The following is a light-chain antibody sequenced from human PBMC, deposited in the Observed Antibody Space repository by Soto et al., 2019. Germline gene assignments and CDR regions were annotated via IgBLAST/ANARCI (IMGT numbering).Light chain of an antibody. CDR2: DVS. Sequence: QSALTQPASVSGSPGQSITISCTGTSSDVGGYNYVAWYQQYPGKAPKLVIYDVSNRPSGVSTRFYGSKSGNTASLTISGLQAEDEADYYCSSYTGRNTLDVFGTGTKLTVL. V-gene: IGLV2-14*01. CDR1: SSDVGGYNY. J-gene: IGLJ1*01. CDR3: SSYTGRNTLDV.